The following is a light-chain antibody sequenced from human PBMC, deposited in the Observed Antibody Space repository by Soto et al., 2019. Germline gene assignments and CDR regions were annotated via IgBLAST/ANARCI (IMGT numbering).Light chain of an antibody. V-gene: IGKV1-5*03. CDR2: KAS. CDR3: QQYNTYPMYT. J-gene: IGKJ2*01. CDR1: QSISNW. Sequence: DIQMTQSPSTLSASVGDRVTITCRASQSISNWLAWFQQKPGKAPKLLIYKASILESGVPSRFSGSASGTEFTLTISSLQPDDFATYYCQQYNTYPMYTFGQGTKLEI.